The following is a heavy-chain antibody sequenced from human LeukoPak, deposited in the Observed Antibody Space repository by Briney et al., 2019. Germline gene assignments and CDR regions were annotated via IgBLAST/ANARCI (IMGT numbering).Heavy chain of an antibody. D-gene: IGHD3-22*01. V-gene: IGHV4-59*01. CDR3: ARGPHYYDSSGYFDY. Sequence: SETLSLTCTVSGGSISSYYWSWIRQPPGKGLEWIGYIYYSGSTNYNPSLKSRVTISVDTSKNQFSLKLSSVTAADTAVYYCARGPHYYDSSGYFDYWGQGTLVTVSS. J-gene: IGHJ4*02. CDR1: GGSISSYY. CDR2: IYYSGST.